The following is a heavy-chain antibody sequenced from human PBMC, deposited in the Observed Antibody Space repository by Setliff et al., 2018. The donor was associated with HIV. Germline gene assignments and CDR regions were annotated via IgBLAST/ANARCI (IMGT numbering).Heavy chain of an antibody. Sequence: KSSETLSLTCKVSGGSIRSSSYFWGWIRQPPGKGLEWIASFHDSESTSYNPSLRSRVTISGDRSKNQFSLKLTSVTAADTAVYYCARPLSESYWHFDLWGRGTLVTVSS. CDR2: FHDSEST. J-gene: IGHJ2*01. CDR1: GGSIRSSSYF. CDR3: ARPLSESYWHFDL. V-gene: IGHV4-39*01.